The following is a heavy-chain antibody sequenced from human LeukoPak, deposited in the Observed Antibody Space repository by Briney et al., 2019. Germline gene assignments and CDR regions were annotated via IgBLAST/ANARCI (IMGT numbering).Heavy chain of an antibody. CDR3: ARGSDWPYYYGMDV. V-gene: IGHV1-18*01. CDR1: GYNFTSYD. J-gene: IGHJ6*02. Sequence: GASVKVSCKASGYNFTSYDISWVRQAPGQGLEWMGWISAYNGNTNYAQKLQGRVTMTTDTSTSTAYMELRSLRSDDTAVYYCARGSDWPYYYGMDVWGQGTTVTVSS. D-gene: IGHD3-9*01. CDR2: ISAYNGNT.